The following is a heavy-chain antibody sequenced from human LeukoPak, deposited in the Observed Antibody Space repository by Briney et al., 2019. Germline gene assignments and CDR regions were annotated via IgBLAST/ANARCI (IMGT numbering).Heavy chain of an antibody. CDR3: TRAEGGIYDY. CDR1: GFTFSTYW. Sequence: GGSLRLSCAASGFTFSTYWMHWVRQAPGEGLVWVSRIKSDGSDTSYADSVKGRFTISRDNAKNTLYLQMNSLRAEDTAVYYCTRAEGGIYDYWGQGTLVTVSS. CDR2: IKSDGSDT. V-gene: IGHV3-74*01. D-gene: IGHD1-26*01. J-gene: IGHJ4*02.